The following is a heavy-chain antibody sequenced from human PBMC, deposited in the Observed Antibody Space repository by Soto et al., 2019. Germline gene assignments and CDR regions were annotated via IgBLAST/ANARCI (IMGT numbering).Heavy chain of an antibody. CDR3: AHAELRKVRRYPASYFDY. V-gene: IGHV2-5*02. CDR1: GFSLSTSGVG. Sequence: QITLKESGPTLVKPTQTLTLTCTFSGFSLSTSGVGVGWIRQPPGKALGWLALIYWDDDKRYSPSLKSRLTIAKDTSKKQVVLTMTNMDPVDTATYYCAHAELRKVRRYPASYFDYWGQGTLVTVSS. CDR2: IYWDDDK. J-gene: IGHJ4*02. D-gene: IGHD3-10*01.